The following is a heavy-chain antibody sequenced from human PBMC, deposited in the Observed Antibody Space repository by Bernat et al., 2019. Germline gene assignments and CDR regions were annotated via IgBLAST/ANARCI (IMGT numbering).Heavy chain of an antibody. CDR3: ARALPGTDENWFDP. Sequence: QVQLVQSGAEVKKPGASVKVSCKASGYTFTSYGISWVRQAPGQGLEWMGWISAYKGNTNYAQKLQGRVTMTTDTPTSTAYMELRSLRSDGAAVYYGARALPGTDENWFDPGGQGTRVTVSS. CDR2: ISAYKGNT. V-gene: IGHV1-18*01. J-gene: IGHJ5*02. D-gene: IGHD1-1*01. CDR1: GYTFTSYG.